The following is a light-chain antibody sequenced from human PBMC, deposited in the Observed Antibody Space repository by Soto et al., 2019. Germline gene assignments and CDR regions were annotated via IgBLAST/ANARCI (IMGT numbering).Light chain of an antibody. V-gene: IGKV1-9*01. J-gene: IGKJ4*01. Sequence: DIQLTQSPSFLSASVGDRVTITCRASQGIRSYLTWYQQKPGKAPKLLIYAASNLQSGVPSRVSGSGSWKEFTFTNNSLQAEEFANYYCQQLNSYHLTVGGGTKVEIK. CDR3: QQLNSYHLT. CDR2: AAS. CDR1: QGIRSY.